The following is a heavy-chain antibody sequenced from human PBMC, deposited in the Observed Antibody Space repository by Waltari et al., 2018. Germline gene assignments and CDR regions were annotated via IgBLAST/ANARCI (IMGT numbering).Heavy chain of an antibody. Sequence: EVQLVESGGGLVQPGGSLRLSCAASGFTFSSYSMNWVRQAPGKGLEWVSYIRSSSSTIYYADSVKGRFTISRDNAKNSLYLQMNSLRAEDTAVYYCARDSSGSNWFDPWGQGTLVTVSS. CDR2: IRSSSSTI. J-gene: IGHJ5*02. CDR3: ARDSSGSNWFDP. D-gene: IGHD6-19*01. V-gene: IGHV3-48*01. CDR1: GFTFSSYS.